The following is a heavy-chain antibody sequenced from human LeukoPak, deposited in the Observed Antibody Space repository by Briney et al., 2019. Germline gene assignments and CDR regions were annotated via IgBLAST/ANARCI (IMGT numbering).Heavy chain of an antibody. CDR1: GFNFSNYG. J-gene: IGHJ5*02. CDR3: AKGYSGPHH. CDR2: ISYDGTNK. Sequence: GGSLRLSCAASGFNFSNYGMHWVRQAPGKGLEWVAVISYDGTNKYYADSVKGRFTISRDISKNTLYLQMSSLRPEDTAVYYCAKGYSGPHHWGQGTLVTVSS. V-gene: IGHV3-30*18. D-gene: IGHD5-12*01.